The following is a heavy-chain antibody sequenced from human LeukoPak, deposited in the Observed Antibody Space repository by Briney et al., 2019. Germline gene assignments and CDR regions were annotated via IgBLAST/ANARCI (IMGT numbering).Heavy chain of an antibody. CDR1: GYTFTGYY. V-gene: IGHV1-2*02. CDR3: ARATTGDSAGYFDY. Sequence: ASVKVSCKASGYTFTGYYMHWVRQAPGQGLEWMGWISPNSGGTNYAQKFQGRVTMTRDTSISTAYMELSGLRSDDTAVYYCARATTGDSAGYFDYWGQGTLVTVSS. D-gene: IGHD1-1*01. J-gene: IGHJ4*02. CDR2: ISPNSGGT.